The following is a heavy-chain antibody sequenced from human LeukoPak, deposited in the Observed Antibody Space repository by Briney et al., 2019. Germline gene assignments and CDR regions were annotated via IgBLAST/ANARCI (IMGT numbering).Heavy chain of an antibody. D-gene: IGHD6-19*01. CDR1: GFTFTTYS. V-gene: IGHV3-21*01. CDR3: ATDGRSSGWYGFDY. J-gene: IGHJ4*02. Sequence: PRGSPRLSCAASGFTFTTYSMNWVRQAPGKRLEWVSSITSPVGRIYYADSLKGRITLSSDNARSSLYLQMNSLTAEDTAVYYCATDGRSSGWYGFDYWGLGTLVTVSS. CDR2: ITSPVGRI.